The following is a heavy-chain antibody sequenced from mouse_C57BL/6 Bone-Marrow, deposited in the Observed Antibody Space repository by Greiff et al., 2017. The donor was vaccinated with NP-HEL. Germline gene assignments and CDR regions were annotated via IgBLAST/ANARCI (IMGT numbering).Heavy chain of an antibody. CDR2: ISNGGGST. CDR3: ARDYYGSSY. V-gene: IGHV5-12*01. Sequence: EVQVVESGGGSVQPGGSLKLSCAASGFTFSDYYMYWVRQTPEKRLEWVAYISNGGGSTYYPDTVKGRFTISRDNAKNTLYLQMSRLKSEDTAMYYCARDYYGSSYWGQGTLVTVSA. J-gene: IGHJ3*01. CDR1: GFTFSDYY. D-gene: IGHD1-1*01.